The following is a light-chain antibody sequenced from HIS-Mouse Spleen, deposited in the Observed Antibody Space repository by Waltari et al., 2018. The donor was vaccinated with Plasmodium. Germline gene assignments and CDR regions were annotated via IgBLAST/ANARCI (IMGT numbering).Light chain of an antibody. CDR3: QAWDSSTAV. Sequence: SYELTQPPSVSVSPGQTASITCSGDKLGDKYACWYQKKPGQSPVLDIYQDSKRPSGIPGRFSGSNAGNTATRTISGTQAMDEADYYCQAWDSSTAVFGGGTKLTVL. CDR2: QDS. CDR1: KLGDKY. V-gene: IGLV3-1*01. J-gene: IGLJ3*02.